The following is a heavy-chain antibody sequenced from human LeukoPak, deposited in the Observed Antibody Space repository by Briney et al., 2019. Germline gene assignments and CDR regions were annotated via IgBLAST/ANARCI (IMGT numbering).Heavy chain of an antibody. CDR2: INAGNGNT. CDR1: GYTFTIYA. D-gene: IGHD3-3*01. J-gene: IGHJ4*02. CDR3: ARAGWYYDFWSGYLSPPHFDY. Sequence: GASVKVSCKASGYTFTIYAMHWVRQAPGQRLEWMGWINAGNGNTKYSQEFQGRVTITRDTSASTAYMELSSLRSEDMAVYYCARAGWYYDFWSGYLSPPHFDYWGQGTLVTVSS. V-gene: IGHV1-3*03.